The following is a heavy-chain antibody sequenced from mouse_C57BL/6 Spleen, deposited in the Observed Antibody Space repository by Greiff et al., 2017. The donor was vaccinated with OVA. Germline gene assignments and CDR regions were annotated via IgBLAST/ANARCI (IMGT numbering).Heavy chain of an antibody. CDR2: ISSGGDYI. CDR3: TRDYGNYALDY. D-gene: IGHD2-1*01. Sequence: EVKLVESGEGLVKPGGSLKLSCAASGFTFSSYAMSWVRQTPEKRLEWVAYISSGGDYIYYADTVKGRFTISRDNARNTLYLQMSSLKSEDTAMYYCTRDYGNYALDYWGQGTTLTVSS. CDR1: GFTFSSYA. J-gene: IGHJ2*01. V-gene: IGHV5-9-1*02.